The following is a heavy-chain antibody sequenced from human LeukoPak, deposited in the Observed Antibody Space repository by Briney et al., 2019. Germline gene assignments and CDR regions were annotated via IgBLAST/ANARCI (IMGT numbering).Heavy chain of an antibody. CDR3: ARYYTDAGGDWFDP. V-gene: IGHV3-53*01. J-gene: IGHJ5*02. Sequence: GGSLRLSCAASKFIFSDYYMSWIRQAPGKGLEWVPVIYSGGSTYYADSVKGRFTISRDNSKNTLYLQMNSLRAEDTAVYYCARYYTDAGGDWFDPWGQGTLVTVSS. D-gene: IGHD3-3*01. CDR1: KFIFSDYY. CDR2: IYSGGST.